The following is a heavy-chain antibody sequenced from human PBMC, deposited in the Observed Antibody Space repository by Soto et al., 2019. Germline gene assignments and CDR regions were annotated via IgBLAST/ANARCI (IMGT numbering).Heavy chain of an antibody. CDR2: INHSGST. D-gene: IGHD6-13*01. V-gene: IGHV4-34*01. Sequence: PSETLSLTCAVYGGSLSDYYWSWIRQPPGKGLEWIGEINHSGSTNYNPSLKSRVTISIDTSKNQFSLTLSSVTAADTAMYYCARDLRWQQLVYFDYWGQGTLVTVSS. CDR1: GGSLSDYY. J-gene: IGHJ4*02. CDR3: ARDLRWQQLVYFDY.